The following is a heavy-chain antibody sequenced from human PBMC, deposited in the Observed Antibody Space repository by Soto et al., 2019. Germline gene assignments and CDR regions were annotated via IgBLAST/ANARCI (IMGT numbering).Heavy chain of an antibody. Sequence: QVQLVQSGAEVKKPGASVKVSCKASGYTFTSYGISWVRQAPGQGLEWMGWISAYNGNTNYAQKLQGRVTMTTDTATSTAYMELRSLRSDDTAVYYCARDQELWLQSYYYYGMDVWGQGTTVTVAS. D-gene: IGHD5-18*01. V-gene: IGHV1-18*01. J-gene: IGHJ6*02. CDR2: ISAYNGNT. CDR1: GYTFTSYG. CDR3: ARDQELWLQSYYYYGMDV.